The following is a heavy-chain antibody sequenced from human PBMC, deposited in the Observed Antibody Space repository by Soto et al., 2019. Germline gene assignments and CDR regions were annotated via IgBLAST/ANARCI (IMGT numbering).Heavy chain of an antibody. Sequence: QVQLVQSGDEVRKPGYSVKVSCKASVYIFVNYGIAWVRPAPGQGLEWRGWISPYSGNTHYASKVQGRLTMTTDASTSTAFMDLGSMTSDDTAVYYCAMVDNYVTPTPQDVWGEGTTGTVSS. CDR3: AMVDNYVTPTPQDV. CDR1: VYIFVNYG. CDR2: ISPYSGNT. V-gene: IGHV1-18*01. D-gene: IGHD3-16*01. J-gene: IGHJ6*04.